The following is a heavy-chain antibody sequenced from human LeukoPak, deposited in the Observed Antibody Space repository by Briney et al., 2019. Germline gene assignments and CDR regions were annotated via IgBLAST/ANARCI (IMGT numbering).Heavy chain of an antibody. J-gene: IGHJ4*02. Sequence: GGSLRLSCAASGFTFSSYGMHWVRQAPGKGLEWVAFIRYDGSNKYYADSVKGRFTISRDKSKNTLYLQMNSLRAEDTAVYYCAKDGELELRRFYYWGQGTLVTVSS. D-gene: IGHD1-7*01. CDR1: GFTFSSYG. CDR3: AKDGELELRRFYY. V-gene: IGHV3-30*02. CDR2: IRYDGSNK.